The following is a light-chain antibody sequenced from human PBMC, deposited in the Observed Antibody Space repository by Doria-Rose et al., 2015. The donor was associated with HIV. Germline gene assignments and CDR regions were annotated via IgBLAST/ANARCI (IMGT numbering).Light chain of an antibody. V-gene: IGKV1-9*01. J-gene: IGKJ3*01. CDR3: QQLNSLPFT. CDR1: RAITNY. Sequence: TQSPSFLSASVGDRVTITCRASRAITNYLAWYQRKPGKAPKLLISAASTLQSGVPSRFSGSGSGAEFTLTVSGLQPEDFATYFCQQLNSLPFTFGPGTKVDIK. CDR2: AAS.